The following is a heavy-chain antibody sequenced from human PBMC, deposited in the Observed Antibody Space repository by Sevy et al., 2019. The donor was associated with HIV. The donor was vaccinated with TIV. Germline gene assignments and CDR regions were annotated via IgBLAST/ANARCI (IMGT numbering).Heavy chain of an antibody. D-gene: IGHD6-19*01. Sequence: GGSLRLSCAASGFTFSNAWMSWVRQAAGKGLEWVGRIKSKTDGGTTDYAAPVKGRFTISRDDSKNTLYLQMNSLKTEDTAVYYCTTVWYSSGWYQKFLDYWGQGTLVTVSS. CDR2: IKSKTDGGTT. J-gene: IGHJ4*02. V-gene: IGHV3-15*01. CDR3: TTVWYSSGWYQKFLDY. CDR1: GFTFSNAW.